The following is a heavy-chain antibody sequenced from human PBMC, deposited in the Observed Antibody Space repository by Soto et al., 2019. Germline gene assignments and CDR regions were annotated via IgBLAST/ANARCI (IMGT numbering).Heavy chain of an antibody. CDR1: GGTFSSYA. CDR2: IIPIFGTA. V-gene: IGHV1-69*13. CDR3: ARCRIRSSSSVYYYYGMDV. J-gene: IGHJ6*02. Sequence: SVKVSCKASGGTFSSYAISWVRQAPGQGLEWMGGIIPIFGTANYAQKFQGRVTITADESTSTAYMELSSLRSEDTAVYYCARCRIRSSSSVYYYYGMDVWGQGTTVTVSS. D-gene: IGHD6-6*01.